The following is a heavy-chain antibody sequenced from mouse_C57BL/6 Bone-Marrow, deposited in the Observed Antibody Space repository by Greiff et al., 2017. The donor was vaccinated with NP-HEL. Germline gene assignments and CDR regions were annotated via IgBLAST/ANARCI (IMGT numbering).Heavy chain of an antibody. J-gene: IGHJ4*01. V-gene: IGHV5-9-1*02. CDR2: ISSGGDYI. CDR1: GFTFCSYA. CDR3: TRVWMAGWGLRRRYAMDY. Sequence: EVKLVESGEGLVKPGGSLKLSCAASGFTFCSYAMSWVRQTPEKRLEWVAYISSGGDYIYYAYTGKCRFTISRDNARNTLYLQMSRLESEDTAMYYSTRVWMAGWGLRRRYAMDYWGQGTSVTVSS. D-gene: IGHD2-4*01.